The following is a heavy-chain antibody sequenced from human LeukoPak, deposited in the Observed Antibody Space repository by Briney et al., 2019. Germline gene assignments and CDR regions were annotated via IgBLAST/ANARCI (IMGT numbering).Heavy chain of an antibody. CDR1: GFTFSSYA. J-gene: IGHJ4*02. CDR3: AKGSWFGELLRFDY. D-gene: IGHD3-10*01. CDR2: ISYDGSNK. V-gene: IGHV3-30-3*01. Sequence: GGSLRLSCAASGFTFSSYAMHWVRQAPGKGLEWVAVISYDGSNKDYADSVKGRFTISRDNSKNTLYLHMNSLRAEDTAVYYCAKGSWFGELLRFDYWGQGTLVTVSS.